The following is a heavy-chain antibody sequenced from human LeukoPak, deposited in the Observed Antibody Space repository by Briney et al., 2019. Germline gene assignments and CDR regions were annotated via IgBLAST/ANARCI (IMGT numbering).Heavy chain of an antibody. CDR3: ARLCYNSSGYYGRRYMDV. D-gene: IGHD3-22*01. J-gene: IGHJ6*03. Sequence: ASVKVSCKASGGTFSSYGISWVRQAPGQGLEWMGGIIPIFGTAHYAQKFQGRVTITADADESTSTAYMELSSLRSEETAVYYCARLCYNSSGYYGRRYMDVWGKGTTVTVSS. CDR2: IIPIFGTA. V-gene: IGHV1-69*13. CDR1: GGTFSSYG.